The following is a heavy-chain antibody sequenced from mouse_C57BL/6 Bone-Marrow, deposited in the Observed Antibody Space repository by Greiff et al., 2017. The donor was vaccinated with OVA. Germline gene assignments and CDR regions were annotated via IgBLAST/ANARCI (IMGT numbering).Heavy chain of an antibody. CDR3: AGDRELRPFDY. Sequence: EVRLLESGGGLVKPGGSLKLSCAASGFTFSSYAMSWVRQTPEKRLEWVATISDGGSYTYYPDNVKGRFTISRDNAKNNLYLQMRHLKSEDTAMYYCAGDRELRPFDYWGQGTTLTVSS. CDR2: ISDGGSYT. CDR1: GFTFSSYA. V-gene: IGHV5-4*01. J-gene: IGHJ2*01. D-gene: IGHD3-2*02.